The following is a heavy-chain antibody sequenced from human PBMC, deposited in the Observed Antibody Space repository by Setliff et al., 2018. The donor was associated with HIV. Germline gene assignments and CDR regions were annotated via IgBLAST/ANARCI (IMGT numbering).Heavy chain of an antibody. CDR3: ARVDCSGGSCYSPAY. D-gene: IGHD2-15*01. CDR1: GDSIDGHY. Sequence: SETLSLTCTVSGDSIDGHYWTWIRQPPGKGLEWIGYIYYSGSTNYNPSLKSRVTISLDTSKNQFSLNLTSVTAADTAVYYCARVDCSGGSCYSPAYWGQGTLVTVSS. V-gene: IGHV4-59*11. CDR2: IYYSGST. J-gene: IGHJ4*02.